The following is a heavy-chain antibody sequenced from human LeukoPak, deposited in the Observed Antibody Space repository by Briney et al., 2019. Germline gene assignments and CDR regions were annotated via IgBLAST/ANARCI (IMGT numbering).Heavy chain of an antibody. Sequence: PGGSLRLSCAASGFTVSSNYMSWVRQAPGKGLEWVSVIYSGGSTYYADSVKGRFTISRDDSKNTLYLQMNSLRAEDTAVYYCARDNTAMDAFDIWGQGTMVTVSS. V-gene: IGHV3-53*01. CDR3: ARDNTAMDAFDI. CDR1: GFTVSSNY. J-gene: IGHJ3*02. D-gene: IGHD5-18*01. CDR2: IYSGGST.